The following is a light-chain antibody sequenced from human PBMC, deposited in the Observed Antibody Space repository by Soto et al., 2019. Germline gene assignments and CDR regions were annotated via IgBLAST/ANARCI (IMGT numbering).Light chain of an antibody. CDR3: PSYDSSLSGSV. V-gene: IGLV1-40*01. CDR1: SSNIGAGYD. J-gene: IGLJ2*01. Sequence: QSVLTQPPSVSGAPGQRVTISCTGSSSNIGAGYDVHWYQQLPGTAPKLLIYGNSNRPSGVPDRFSGSKSVTTASLAITGLQAENEADYYCPSYDSSLSGSVFGGGTKLTVL. CDR2: GNS.